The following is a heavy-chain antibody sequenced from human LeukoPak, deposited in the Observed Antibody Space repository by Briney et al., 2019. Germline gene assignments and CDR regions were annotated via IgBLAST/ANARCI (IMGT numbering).Heavy chain of an antibody. J-gene: IGHJ5*02. CDR3: AREGRDSSSWYWFDP. V-gene: IGHV4-39*02. D-gene: IGHD6-13*01. CDR2: IYYSGST. Sequence: SETLSLTCTVSGGSISSSSYYWGWIRQPPGKGLEWIGSIYYSGSTYYNPSLKSRVTISVDTSKNQFSLKLSSVTAADTAVYYCAREGRDSSSWYWFDPWGQGTLVTVSS. CDR1: GGSISSSSYY.